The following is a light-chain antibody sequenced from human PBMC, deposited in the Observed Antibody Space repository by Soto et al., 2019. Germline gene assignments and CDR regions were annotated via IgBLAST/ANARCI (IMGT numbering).Light chain of an antibody. CDR3: QQYNNWPPIT. CDR1: QSVSSN. Sequence: ETVMTQSPDTLSLSPGESATLSCRASQSVSSNLAWYQWRPGQAPRLLIYRASTRAPGIPARFSGSGSGTEFTLTISSLQSEDFTVYYCQQYNNWPPITFGQGTRLKIK. CDR2: RAS. J-gene: IGKJ5*01. V-gene: IGKV3-15*01.